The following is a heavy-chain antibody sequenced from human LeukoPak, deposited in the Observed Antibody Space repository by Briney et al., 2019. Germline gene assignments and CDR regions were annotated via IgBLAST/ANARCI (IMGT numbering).Heavy chain of an antibody. J-gene: IGHJ3*02. CDR3: ARGTITMVRGEAFDI. CDR1: GGSISSDY. D-gene: IGHD3-10*01. Sequence: PSETLSPTCTVSGGSISSDYWSWSRQPPREGLGWIGYIYNSGSSNYNPSLKSRVTISVDTSKNQFSLKLSSVTAADTDVYYCARGTITMVRGEAFDIWGKGTMVTVSS. CDR2: IYNSGSS. V-gene: IGHV4-59*01.